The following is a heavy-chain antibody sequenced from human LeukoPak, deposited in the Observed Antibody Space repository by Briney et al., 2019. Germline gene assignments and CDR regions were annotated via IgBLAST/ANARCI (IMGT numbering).Heavy chain of an antibody. J-gene: IGHJ6*03. CDR3: ARHRGLLWFGYMDV. Sequence: SETLSLTCSVSGDSISSSSSYWGWIRQPPGKGLEWIGEINHSGSTNYNPSLKSRVTISVDTSKNQFSLKLSSVTAADTAVYYCARHRGLLWFGYMDVWGKGTTVTISS. CDR1: GDSISSSSSY. D-gene: IGHD3-10*01. V-gene: IGHV4-39*01. CDR2: INHSGST.